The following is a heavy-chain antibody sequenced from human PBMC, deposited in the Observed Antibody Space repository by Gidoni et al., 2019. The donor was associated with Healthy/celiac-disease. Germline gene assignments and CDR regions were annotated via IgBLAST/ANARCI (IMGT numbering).Heavy chain of an antibody. V-gene: IGHV3-23*01. Sequence: EVQLLESGGGLVQAGGSLRLSCVASGFTFSSYAMSWVRQAPGKGLEWVSGISGSGGSTYYADSVKGRFTISRDNSKNTLYLQMNSLRAEDTAVYYCAKSLKSIVVVVAAIDGYWGQGTLVTVSS. D-gene: IGHD2-15*01. CDR2: ISGSGGST. CDR3: AKSLKSIVVVVAAIDGY. J-gene: IGHJ4*02. CDR1: GFTFSSYA.